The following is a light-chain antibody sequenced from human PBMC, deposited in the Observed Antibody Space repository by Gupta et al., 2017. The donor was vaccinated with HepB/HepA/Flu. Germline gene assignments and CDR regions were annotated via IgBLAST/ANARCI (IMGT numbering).Light chain of an antibody. J-gene: IGKJ1*01. V-gene: IGKV1-8*01. CDR1: QDISSL. CDR3: QQERSYPRT. Sequence: AIRMTQSPSSFSASTGDRVTIACRASQDISSLLAWYQQKPGKAPNLLIHDAYNLQDGVPSRFSGSGFGTDFTLTISSLQPEDFAIYYCQQERSYPRTFGQGTRVEIK. CDR2: DAY.